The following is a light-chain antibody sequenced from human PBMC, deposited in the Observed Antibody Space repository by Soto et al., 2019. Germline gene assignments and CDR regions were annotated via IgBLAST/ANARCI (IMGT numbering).Light chain of an antibody. CDR2: DAS. CDR1: QDISNY. Sequence: DIQMTQSPSSLSASVGDRVTITCQASQDISNYLNWYQQKPGKAPKLLIYDASNLETRVPSRFSGSGSGTDFNFTISSLQPEDIATYYCQQYDNLPITFGQGTRLEIK. J-gene: IGKJ5*01. V-gene: IGKV1-33*01. CDR3: QQYDNLPIT.